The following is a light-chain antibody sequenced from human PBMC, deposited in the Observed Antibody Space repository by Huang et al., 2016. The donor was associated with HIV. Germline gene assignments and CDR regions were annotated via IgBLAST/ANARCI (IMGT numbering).Light chain of an antibody. Sequence: EIMLTQSPATLSLSPGEKATLSCRASQSVNTFLAWYQQKPGQAPRRLIYDASNRATGIPARFSGSGAGTDFTLTISSLEPQDSAVYYCQQRSDWPLTLGGGTKVEIQ. V-gene: IGKV3-11*01. J-gene: IGKJ4*01. CDR3: QQRSDWPLT. CDR2: DAS. CDR1: QSVNTF.